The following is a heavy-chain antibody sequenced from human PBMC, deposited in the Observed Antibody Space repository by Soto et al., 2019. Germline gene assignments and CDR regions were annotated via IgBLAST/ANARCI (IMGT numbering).Heavy chain of an antibody. V-gene: IGHV3-11*01. CDR1: GFTFSDYY. D-gene: IGHD3-10*01. J-gene: IGHJ6*02. Sequence: QVQLVESGGGLVKPGGSLRLSCAASGFTFSDYYMTWIRQAPGKGLEWLSYISSGGITIYYADSVKGRFTVSRDNAKNSMYLQMNNLRVEDTAVYYCARDPGIYYDMDVWGQGTTVTVSS. CDR2: ISSGGITI. CDR3: ARDPGIYYDMDV.